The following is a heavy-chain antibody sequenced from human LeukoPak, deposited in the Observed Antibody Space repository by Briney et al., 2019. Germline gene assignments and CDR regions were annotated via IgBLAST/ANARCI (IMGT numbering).Heavy chain of an antibody. Sequence: TETLSLTCTVSGGSISSGSYYWGWIRQPPGKGLEWVGSIYYSGNTNYNPSLKSRVTMANDTSKNHFSLRLRSVTAADTAVFYCVRHRAYCDGDCYSQYFDYWGQGTLVTVSS. CDR3: VRHRAYCDGDCYSQYFDY. D-gene: IGHD2-21*02. J-gene: IGHJ4*02. CDR1: GGSISSGSYY. V-gene: IGHV4-39*01. CDR2: IYYSGNT.